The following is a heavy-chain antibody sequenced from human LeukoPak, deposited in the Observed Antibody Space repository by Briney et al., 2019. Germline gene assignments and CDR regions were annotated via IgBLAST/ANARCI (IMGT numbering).Heavy chain of an antibody. D-gene: IGHD3-10*01. J-gene: IGHJ3*02. CDR3: ARRFTMVRGVSGTDAFDI. Sequence: ASVKVSCKASGYTFTGYYMHWVRQAPGQGLEWMGWINPNSGGTNYAQKFQGRVTMTRDTSISTAYMELSRLRSEDTAMYFCARRFTMVRGVSGTDAFDIWGQGTMVTVSS. CDR2: INPNSGGT. V-gene: IGHV1-2*02. CDR1: GYTFTGYY.